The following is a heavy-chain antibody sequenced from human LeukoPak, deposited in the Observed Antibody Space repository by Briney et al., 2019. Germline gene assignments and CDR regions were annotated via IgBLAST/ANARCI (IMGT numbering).Heavy chain of an antibody. CDR3: AKDLRNYYDSSGYSM. CDR2: FSGSGGNT. CDR1: GFTFSSYA. D-gene: IGHD3-22*01. V-gene: IGHV3-23*01. J-gene: IGHJ4*02. Sequence: PGGSLRLSCAASGFTFSSYAMSWVRQAPGKGLEWVSTFSGSGGNTYYADSVKGRFAISRDNSKNTLYLHMNSLRAEDTAVYYCAKDLRNYYDSSGYSMWGQGTLVTVSS.